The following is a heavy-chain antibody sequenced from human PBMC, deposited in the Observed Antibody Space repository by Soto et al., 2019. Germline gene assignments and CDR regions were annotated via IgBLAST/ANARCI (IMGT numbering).Heavy chain of an antibody. CDR3: ARDPAAGGLDV. J-gene: IGHJ6*02. CDR2: IKYDGSDQ. CDR1: GFTFRAYW. V-gene: IGHV3-7*01. Sequence: GGSLRLSCAASGFTFRAYWMNWVRQAPGKGLEWVANIKYDGSDQFYVDSVKGRFTVSRDNAKNSLYLHMDSLRVEDTAVYYCARDPAAGGLDVWGRGTTVTVSS. D-gene: IGHD2-2*01.